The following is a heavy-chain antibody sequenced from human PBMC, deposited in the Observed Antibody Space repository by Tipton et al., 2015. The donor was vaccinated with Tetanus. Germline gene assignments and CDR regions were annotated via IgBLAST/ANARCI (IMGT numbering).Heavy chain of an antibody. CDR2: IYYTGST. D-gene: IGHD2-15*01. CDR1: VSSVRSGENY. Sequence: TLSLTCTVSVSSVRSGENYWSWIRQTPGKGLEWIGYIYYTGSTFYNPSLKSRVTMSIDTSKTQFSLKMTSVTAADTAVFYCARNRGVWGRSSCSPSAFAPWGQGPLVPVPS. CDR3: ARNRGVWGRSSCSPSAFAP. V-gene: IGHV4-30-4*01. J-gene: IGHJ5*02.